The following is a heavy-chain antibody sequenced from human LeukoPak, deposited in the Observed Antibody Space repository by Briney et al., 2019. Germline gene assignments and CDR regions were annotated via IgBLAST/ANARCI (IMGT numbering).Heavy chain of an antibody. CDR3: ARHLRIAYFDY. J-gene: IGHJ4*02. Sequence: PSETLSLTCTASGGSISSYYWSWIRQPPGKGLEWIGYIYYSGSTNYNPSLKSRVTISVDTSKNQFSLKLSSVTAADTAVYYCARHLRIAYFDYWGQGTLVTVSS. CDR2: IYYSGST. CDR1: GGSISSYY. V-gene: IGHV4-59*08. D-gene: IGHD2-15*01.